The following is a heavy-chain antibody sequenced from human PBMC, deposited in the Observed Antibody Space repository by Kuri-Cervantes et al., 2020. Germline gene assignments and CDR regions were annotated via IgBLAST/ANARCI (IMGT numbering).Heavy chain of an antibody. CDR2: MNPESGDT. V-gene: IGHV1-8*01. Sequence: ASVKVSCKASGCTFTSYDINCVRQATGQGLEWMGWMNPESGDTAYAQKFPGRVTMTRNTSINTPYMELSSLRAEDTAVYYCARDEIQLVLYWGFYGMDVWGQGTTVTVSS. D-gene: IGHD6-13*01. CDR3: ARDEIQLVLYWGFYGMDV. J-gene: IGHJ6*02. CDR1: GCTFTSYD.